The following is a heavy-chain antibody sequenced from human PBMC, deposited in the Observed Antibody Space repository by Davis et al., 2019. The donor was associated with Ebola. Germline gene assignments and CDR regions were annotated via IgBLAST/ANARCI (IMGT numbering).Heavy chain of an antibody. CDR1: GFTFSSYE. CDR3: VREGYNSGSYYFDY. D-gene: IGHD6-19*01. Sequence: PGGSLRLSCAASGFTFSSYEMNWVRQAPGKGLEWVSYISSSGNTIYYVDSVKGRFTISRDNAKDSLYLQMNSLRAEDTAVYYCVREGYNSGSYYFDYWGQGTLVTVSS. CDR2: ISSSGNTI. V-gene: IGHV3-48*03. J-gene: IGHJ4*02.